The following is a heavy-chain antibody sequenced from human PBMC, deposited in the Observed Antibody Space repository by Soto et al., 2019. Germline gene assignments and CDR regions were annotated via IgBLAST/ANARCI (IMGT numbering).Heavy chain of an antibody. CDR2: ISWNSGSI. D-gene: IGHD3-22*01. CDR3: AKDIARNYYDSSGYYSY. J-gene: IGHJ4*02. Sequence: GGSLRLSCAASGFTFDDYAMHWVRQAPGKGLEWVSGISWNSGSIGYADSVKGRFTISRDNAKNSLYLQMNSLRAEDTALYYCAKDIARNYYDSSGYYSYWGQGTLVTVSS. CDR1: GFTFDDYA. V-gene: IGHV3-9*01.